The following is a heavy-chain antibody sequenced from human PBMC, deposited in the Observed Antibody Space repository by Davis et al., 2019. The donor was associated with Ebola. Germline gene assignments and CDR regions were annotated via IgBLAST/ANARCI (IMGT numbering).Heavy chain of an antibody. D-gene: IGHD2-2*01. J-gene: IGHJ6*02. CDR3: TGMPYYYYGVDV. Sequence: GESLKISCKGSGYSFTSYWISWVRQLPGKGLEWMGRIDPSDSYTNYSPSFQGHVTISADKSISTAYLQWSSLKASDTAMYYCTGMPYYYYGVDVWGQGTTVTVSS. V-gene: IGHV5-10-1*01. CDR2: IDPSDSYT. CDR1: GYSFTSYW.